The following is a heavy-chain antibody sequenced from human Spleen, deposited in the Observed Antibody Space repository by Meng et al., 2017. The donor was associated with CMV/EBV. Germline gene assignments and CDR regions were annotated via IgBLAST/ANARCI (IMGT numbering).Heavy chain of an antibody. CDR3: VRPFDFWSGYYGIFDY. CDR1: FSLSTSGGA. D-gene: IGHD3-3*01. V-gene: IGHV2-5*01. CDR2: IYWNDDK. J-gene: IGHJ4*02. Sequence: FSLSTSGGAVGWIRQPPGKALEWLALIYWNDDKRYSPSLESRLTITKDTSKNQVVLTVANMDPVDTATYYCVRPFDFWSGYYGIFDYWGQGTLVTVSS.